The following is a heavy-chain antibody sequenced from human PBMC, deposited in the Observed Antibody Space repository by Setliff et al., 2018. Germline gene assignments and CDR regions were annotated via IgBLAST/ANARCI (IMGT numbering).Heavy chain of an antibody. D-gene: IGHD6-6*01. CDR1: GGTFSSYA. CDR2: IIPIFGTA. CDR3: ALEYSNSSPTVYYYMDV. V-gene: IGHV1-69*13. J-gene: IGHJ6*03. Sequence: ASVKVSCKASGGTFSSYAISWVRQAPGQGLEWMGGIIPIFGTANYAQKFQGRVTITADESTSTAYMELSSLRSGDTAVYYCALEYSNSSPTVYYYMDVWGKGTTVTVSS.